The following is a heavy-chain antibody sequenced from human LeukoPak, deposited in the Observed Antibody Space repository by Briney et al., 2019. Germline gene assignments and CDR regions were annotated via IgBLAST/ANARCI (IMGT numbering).Heavy chain of an antibody. CDR2: INPSGGST. D-gene: IGHD6-13*01. V-gene: IGHV1-46*01. J-gene: IGHJ4*02. Sequence: ASVNVSCKASGYTFTSYYMHWVRQPPGQGLEWMGIINPSGGSTSYAQNFQDRVTMTRDMSTSTVYMELSRLRCEDTGVYYCGRDGVAAAGYDYWGERTLVGVCS. CDR1: GYTFTSYY. CDR3: GRDGVAAAGYDY.